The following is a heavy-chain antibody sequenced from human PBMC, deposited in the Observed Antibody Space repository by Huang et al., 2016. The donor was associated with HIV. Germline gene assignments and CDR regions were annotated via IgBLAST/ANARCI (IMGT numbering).Heavy chain of an antibody. D-gene: IGHD6-13*01. CDR3: ARWEAAADNNWFDP. CDR2: IIRSLGTP. Sequence: QVQLVQSGAEVKKPGSSVKVSCRASGGTFSSCGISWVRQAPGPGREWMGGIIRSLGTPNYAQKFQGRVTITADEATSTAYMELSSLRSEDTAVYYCARWEAAADNNWFDPWGQGTLVTVSS. J-gene: IGHJ5*02. CDR1: GGTFSSCG. V-gene: IGHV1-69*01.